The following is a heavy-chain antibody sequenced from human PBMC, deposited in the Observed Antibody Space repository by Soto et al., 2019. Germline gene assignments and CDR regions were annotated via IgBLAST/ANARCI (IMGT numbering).Heavy chain of an antibody. Sequence: QVQLVQSGAEVKKPGSSVKVSCKASGGTFSSYAISWVRQAPGQGLEWMGGIIPIFGTANYAQKFQGRVTIPADEATGPAYMELSRLSSEDPAVYYCASLSAWYYGMDVWGQGTTVTVSS. V-gene: IGHV1-69*12. CDR1: GGTFSSYA. CDR2: IIPIFGTA. J-gene: IGHJ6*02. CDR3: ASLSAWYYGMDV.